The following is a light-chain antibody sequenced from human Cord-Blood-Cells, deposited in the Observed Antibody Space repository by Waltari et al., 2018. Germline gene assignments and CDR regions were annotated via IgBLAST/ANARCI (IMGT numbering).Light chain of an antibody. V-gene: IGLV3-21*04. CDR1: NIGSKS. J-gene: IGLJ3*02. CDR2: YDS. Sequence: SYVLTQPPSVSVAPGKTARITCGGTNIGSKSVHWYQQKPGQAPVLVIYYDSDRPSGIPERFSGSNSGNTATLTISRVEAGDEADYYCQVWDSSSDHRVFGGGTKLTVL. CDR3: QVWDSSSDHRV.